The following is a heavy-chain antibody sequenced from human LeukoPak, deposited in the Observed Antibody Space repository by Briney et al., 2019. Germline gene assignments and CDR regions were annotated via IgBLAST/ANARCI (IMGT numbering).Heavy chain of an antibody. CDR3: ARDKAYNSFDL. Sequence: PGGSLRLSCAAAGFTFSTSWMTWVRQAQGKGREWVANIKEDGSAKNYVDFVKGRFTISRDNAKNALYLQMNSLRVEDTAVYYCARDKAYNSFDLWGQGTLVIVSS. J-gene: IGHJ5*02. CDR1: GFTFSTSW. D-gene: IGHD1-14*01. CDR2: IKEDGSAK. V-gene: IGHV3-7*01.